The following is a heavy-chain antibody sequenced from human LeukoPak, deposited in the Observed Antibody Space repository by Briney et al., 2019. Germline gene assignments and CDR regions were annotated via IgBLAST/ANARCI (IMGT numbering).Heavy chain of an antibody. V-gene: IGHV3-23*01. CDR2: ISGNGDST. Sequence: GGSLRLSCAASGFTFSSYAMSWVRQAPGKGLEWVSAISGNGDSTYYADSVKGRFTISRDNSKNTLYLQMNSLRAEDTAVYYCAKKEGGGYSYGTIDYWGQGTLVTVSS. J-gene: IGHJ4*02. CDR3: AKKEGGGYSYGTIDY. CDR1: GFTFSSYA. D-gene: IGHD5-18*01.